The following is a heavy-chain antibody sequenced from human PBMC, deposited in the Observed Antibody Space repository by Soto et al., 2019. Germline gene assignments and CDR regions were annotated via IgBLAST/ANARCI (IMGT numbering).Heavy chain of an antibody. J-gene: IGHJ4*02. Sequence: ASVKVSCKASGYTFTSYYMHWVRQAPGQGLEWMGIINPSGGSTSYAQKFQGRVTMTRDTSTSTVYMELSSLRSEDTAVYYCARGSTPYCSGGSCEGDYWGQGTLVTVS. D-gene: IGHD2-15*01. CDR2: INPSGGST. CDR3: ARGSTPYCSGGSCEGDY. V-gene: IGHV1-46*03. CDR1: GYTFTSYY.